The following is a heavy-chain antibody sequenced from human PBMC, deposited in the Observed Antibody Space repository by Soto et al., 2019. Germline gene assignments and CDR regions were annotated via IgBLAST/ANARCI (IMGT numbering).Heavy chain of an antibody. CDR2: ISYDGSNQ. D-gene: IGHD1-26*01. CDR3: AKDPQVGATRSFYFDY. J-gene: IGHJ4*02. CDR1: EFTFSSYG. V-gene: IGHV3-30*18. Sequence: QVQLVESGGGVVQPGRSLRLSCVASEFTFSSYGMHWVRQTPGKGLGRVAVISYDGSNQYYADSGKGRFTISRDNSKNTLYLQMNSLRAEDTAVYYCAKDPQVGATRSFYFDYWGQGTLVTVSS.